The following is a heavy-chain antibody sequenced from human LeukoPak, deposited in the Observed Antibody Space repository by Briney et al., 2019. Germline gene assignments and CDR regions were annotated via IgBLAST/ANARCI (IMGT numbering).Heavy chain of an antibody. CDR1: GFTFNNAW. D-gene: IGHD3-22*01. J-gene: IGHJ3*02. Sequence: PGGSLRLSCAASGFTFNNAWMNWVRQAPGKGLEWVGRIKSKTDGGTTEYAAPVKGRLTISRDDSKTTLYLQMNSLKTEDTAVYYCPSQQQITMTVVVISAFDIWGQGTMVTVSS. CDR2: IKSKTDGGTT. V-gene: IGHV3-15*01. CDR3: PSQQQITMTVVVISAFDI.